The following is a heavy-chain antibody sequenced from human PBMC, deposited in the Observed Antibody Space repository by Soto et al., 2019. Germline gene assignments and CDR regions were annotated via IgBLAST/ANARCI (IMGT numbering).Heavy chain of an antibody. J-gene: IGHJ4*02. D-gene: IGHD2-15*01. Sequence: VGSLRLSCSASGFIFSESTIYWVRQVPGKGLEAISAVSTSGRSTYYADSVKDRFTISRDNSKNTLFLQMGSLRPEDTAIYYCVKQAHGLDGVAFDYWGQGTQVTVSS. CDR3: VKQAHGLDGVAFDY. V-gene: IGHV3-64D*06. CDR1: GFIFSEST. CDR2: VSTSGRST.